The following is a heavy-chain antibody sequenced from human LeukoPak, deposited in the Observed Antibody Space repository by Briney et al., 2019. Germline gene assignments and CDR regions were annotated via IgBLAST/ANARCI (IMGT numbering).Heavy chain of an antibody. V-gene: IGHV3-30-3*01. Sequence: GRSLRLSCAASGFTFSRYAMHWVRQAPGKGLEWVAVISYDGSNKYYADSVKGRFTISRDNSKNTLYLQMNSLRAEDTAVYYCARVPKWELPFDYWGQGTLVTVSS. J-gene: IGHJ4*02. D-gene: IGHD1-26*01. CDR1: GFTFSRYA. CDR2: ISYDGSNK. CDR3: ARVPKWELPFDY.